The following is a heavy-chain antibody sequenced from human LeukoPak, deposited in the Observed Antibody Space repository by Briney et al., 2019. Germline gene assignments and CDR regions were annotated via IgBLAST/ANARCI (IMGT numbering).Heavy chain of an antibody. J-gene: IGHJ4*02. Sequence: SETLSLTCAVYSGSFSGYYGSWIRQPPGKGLEWIGEINHSGSTNYNPSLKSRVTISVDTSKNQFSLKLSSVTAADTAVYYCARVWMVRGANPSDYWGQGTLVTVSS. CDR2: INHSGST. V-gene: IGHV4-34*01. CDR3: ARVWMVRGANPSDY. D-gene: IGHD3-10*01. CDR1: SGSFSGYY.